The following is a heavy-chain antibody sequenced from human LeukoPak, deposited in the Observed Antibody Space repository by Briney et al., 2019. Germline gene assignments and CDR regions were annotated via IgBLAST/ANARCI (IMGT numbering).Heavy chain of an antibody. CDR3: ARGGYRYEY. CDR1: GFTFSSYW. D-gene: IGHD5-12*01. V-gene: IGHV3-7*04. Sequence: GGSLRLSCAAFGFTFSSYWMSWVRQAPGKGLEWVANIKEDGSEKKYYEDSVKGRFTISRDNTKKSLYLQMNSLRAEDTAMYYCARGGYRYEYWGQGTLVTVSS. CDR2: IKEDGSEKK. J-gene: IGHJ4*02.